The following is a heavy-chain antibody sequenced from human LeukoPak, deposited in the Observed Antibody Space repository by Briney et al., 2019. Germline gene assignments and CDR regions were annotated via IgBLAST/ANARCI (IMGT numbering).Heavy chain of an antibody. J-gene: IGHJ5*02. CDR2: IYYTGIT. V-gene: IGHV4-4*02. D-gene: IGHD6-13*01. CDR3: AREEYSSDWYGHGS. CDR1: GGSISSSNW. Sequence: SETLSLTCTVSGGSISSSNWWSWVRQPPGKGLEWIGSIYYTGITFDNPSLKSRVTLSVDTSKNQFSLRLTSVTAADTAFYYCAREEYSSDWYGHGSWGQGTLVTVSS.